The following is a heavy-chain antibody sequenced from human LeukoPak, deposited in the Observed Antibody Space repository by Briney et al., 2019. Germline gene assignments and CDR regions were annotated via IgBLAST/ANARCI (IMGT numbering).Heavy chain of an antibody. CDR1: GYTFSSCA. CDR2: IDTNTGSP. J-gene: IGHJ4*02. Sequence: ASVKVSCKASGYTFSSCAINWVRQAPGQGLEYMGWIDTNTGSPTFAQGFTGRYVFSLDTSVSTAYLQISSLRAEDTAVYYCAIHLSDSSGYFSYWGQGALVTVSS. D-gene: IGHD3-22*01. CDR3: AIHLSDSSGYFSY. V-gene: IGHV7-4-1*02.